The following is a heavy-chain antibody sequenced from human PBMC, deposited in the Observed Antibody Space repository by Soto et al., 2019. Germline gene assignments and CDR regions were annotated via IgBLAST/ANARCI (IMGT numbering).Heavy chain of an antibody. CDR1: GFTFSSYA. V-gene: IGHV3-23*01. CDR2: ISGSGGST. J-gene: IGHJ5*02. CDR3: AKDARYYDFWSGYDKYNWFDP. Sequence: EVQLLESGGGLVQPGGSLRLSCAASGFTFSSYARSWVRQAPGKGLEWVSAISGSGGSTYYADSVKGRFTISRDNSKNTLYLQMNSLRAEDTAVYYCAKDARYYDFWSGYDKYNWFDPWGQGTLVTVSS. D-gene: IGHD3-3*01.